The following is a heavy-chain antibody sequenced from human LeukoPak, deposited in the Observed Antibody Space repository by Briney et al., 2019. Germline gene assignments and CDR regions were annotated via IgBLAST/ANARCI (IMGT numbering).Heavy chain of an antibody. Sequence: SQTLSLTCAISGDSVSSNSADWNWIRQSPSRGLEWLGRTYYGSKWNNDYAVSVKSRITINPDTSKNQFSLHLNSVTHEDTAVYYCARGLLYSDIWGRGTLVTVSS. CDR2: TYYGSKWNN. V-gene: IGHV6-1*01. CDR1: GDSVSSNSAD. CDR3: ARGLLYSDI. J-gene: IGHJ2*01.